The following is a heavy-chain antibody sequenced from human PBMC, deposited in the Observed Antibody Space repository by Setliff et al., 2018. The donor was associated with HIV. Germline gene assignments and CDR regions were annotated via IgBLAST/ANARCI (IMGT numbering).Heavy chain of an antibody. Sequence: ASVKVSCKASGYTFTTYGFNWVRQAPGQGLEWMGWISASSDNTNYAQKFQGRVTLTTDTSTNTVYMELRSLRSDDTAVYFCARGQLDRHLRSDVPFDIWGQGTMVTVSS. CDR2: ISASSDNT. CDR1: GYTFTTYG. D-gene: IGHD1-1*01. J-gene: IGHJ3*02. V-gene: IGHV1-18*01. CDR3: ARGQLDRHLRSDVPFDI.